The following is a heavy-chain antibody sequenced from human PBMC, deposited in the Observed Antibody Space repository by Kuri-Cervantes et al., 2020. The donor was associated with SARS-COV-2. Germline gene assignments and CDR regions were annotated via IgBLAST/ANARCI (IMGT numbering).Heavy chain of an antibody. Sequence: GSLRLSCTVSGGSINSGNYYWSWIRQPVGKGLEWIGYIYYSGSTNYNPSLKSRVTISVDTSKNQFSLKLSSVTAADTAVYYCARVGGYCSSTSCYNHAFDIWGQGTMVTVSS. J-gene: IGHJ3*02. CDR2: IYYSGST. D-gene: IGHD2-2*02. V-gene: IGHV4-61*10. CDR3: ARVGGYCSSTSCYNHAFDI. CDR1: GGSINSGNYY.